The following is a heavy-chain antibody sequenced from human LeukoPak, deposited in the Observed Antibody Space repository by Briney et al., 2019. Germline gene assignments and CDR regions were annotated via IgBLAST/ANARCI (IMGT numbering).Heavy chain of an antibody. CDR1: GFTFSSYA. CDR2: ISYDGSNK. Sequence: RGSLRLSCAASGFTFSSYAMHWVRQAPGKGLEWVAVISYDGSNKYYADSVKGRFTISRDNSKNTLYLQMNSLRAEDTAVYYCAREGYDFWSGYYSGIPDSLDPTTAFDIWGQGTMVTVSS. V-gene: IGHV3-30-3*01. J-gene: IGHJ3*02. CDR3: AREGYDFWSGYYSGIPDSLDPTTAFDI. D-gene: IGHD3-3*01.